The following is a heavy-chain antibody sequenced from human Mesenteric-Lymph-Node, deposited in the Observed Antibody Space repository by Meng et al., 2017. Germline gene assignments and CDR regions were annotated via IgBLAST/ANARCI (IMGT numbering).Heavy chain of an antibody. CDR2: ISAYNGDT. CDR1: GYTFSSSG. CDR3: ASGCSGGSCSLDY. V-gene: IGHV1-18*01. D-gene: IGHD2-15*01. Sequence: QVQLVQSGTEVKQPGASVKVSCKASGYTFSSSGITWVRQAPGQGLEWMGWISAYNGDTKYAQKCQGRVTMTTDTSTSTAYMDLRSLRSDDTAVYYCASGCSGGSCSLDYWGQGTLVTVSS. J-gene: IGHJ4*02.